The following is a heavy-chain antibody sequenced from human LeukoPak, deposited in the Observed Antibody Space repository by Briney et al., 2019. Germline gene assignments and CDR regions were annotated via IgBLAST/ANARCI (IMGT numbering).Heavy chain of an antibody. J-gene: IGHJ4*02. CDR3: ARVVAMAGVPVY. CDR1: GGTFSSYA. V-gene: IGHV1-2*06. Sequence: GASVKVSCKASGGTFSSYAISWVRQAPGQGLEWMGRINPNSGGTNYAQKFQGRVTMTRDTSISTAYMELSRLRSDDTAVYYCARVVAMAGVPVYWGQGTLVTVSS. D-gene: IGHD2-15*01. CDR2: INPNSGGT.